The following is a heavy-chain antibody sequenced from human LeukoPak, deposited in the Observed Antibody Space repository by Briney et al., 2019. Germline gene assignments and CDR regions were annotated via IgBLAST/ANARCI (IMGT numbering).Heavy chain of an antibody. CDR3: ASLGATTIHYYGMDV. CDR1: GYTFTDYY. Sequence: ASVKVSCKASGYTFTDYYLHWVRQAPGQGLEWMGWINPISGGTNYAQKFQGSVTMTRDTSITTAYMELSSLRSDDTAVYYCASLGATTIHYYGMDVWGQGITVTVSS. CDR2: INPISGGT. D-gene: IGHD1-26*01. V-gene: IGHV1-2*02. J-gene: IGHJ6*02.